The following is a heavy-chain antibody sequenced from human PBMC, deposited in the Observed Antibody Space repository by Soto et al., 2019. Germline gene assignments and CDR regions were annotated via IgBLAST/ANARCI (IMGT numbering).Heavy chain of an antibody. V-gene: IGHV1-18*01. CDR1: GYTFTSYG. CDR3: ARGGGYCSGGSCQRMDDWFDP. Sequence: ASVKVSCKASGYTFTSYGISWVRQAPGQGLEWMGWISAYNGNTNYAQKLQGRVTMTTDTSTSTAYMELRSLRSDDTAVYYCARGGGYCSGGSCQRMDDWFDPWGQGTPVTVSS. D-gene: IGHD2-15*01. CDR2: ISAYNGNT. J-gene: IGHJ5*02.